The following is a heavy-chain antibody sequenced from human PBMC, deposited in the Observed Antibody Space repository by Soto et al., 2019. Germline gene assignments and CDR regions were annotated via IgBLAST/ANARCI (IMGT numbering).Heavy chain of an antibody. CDR3: AKDRVESGLGEIDY. J-gene: IGHJ4*02. CDR1: GFTFSSYA. CDR2: ISYDGTKK. Sequence: VQLLESGGGLVQPGGSLRLSCAASGFTFSSYAMSWVRQAPGKGLEWVAIISYDGTKKYYADSVKGRFTISRDNSKNTLYLQMNSLRVEDTAKYYCAKDRVESGLGEIDYWGQGTLVTVSS. V-gene: IGHV3-30*18. D-gene: IGHD3-16*01.